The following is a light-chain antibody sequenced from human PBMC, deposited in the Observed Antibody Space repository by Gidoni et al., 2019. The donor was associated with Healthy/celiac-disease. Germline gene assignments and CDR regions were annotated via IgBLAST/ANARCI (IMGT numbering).Light chain of an antibody. Sequence: DIVLTQSPGTLSLSPGERATLSCRASQSVSSSYLAWYQQKPGQAPRLLIYGASSRATGIPDRCSGSGSGTDFTLTISRLEPEDFAVYYWQQYGSSPLAFGQGTRLEIK. CDR3: QQYGSSPLA. CDR2: GAS. V-gene: IGKV3-20*01. J-gene: IGKJ5*01. CDR1: QSVSSSY.